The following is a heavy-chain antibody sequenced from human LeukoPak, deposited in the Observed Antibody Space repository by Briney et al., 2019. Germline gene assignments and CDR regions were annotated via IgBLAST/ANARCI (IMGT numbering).Heavy chain of an antibody. Sequence: SETLSLTCAGYGGSFSSYFWTWIRQTPGKGLEWIGEINHSGTTNYNPSLKSRVTMSVDTSKDQFSLKLMSVTAADTAVYYCAKSGGSGLIDYWGQGTLVTVSS. CDR1: GGSFSSYF. D-gene: IGHD1-26*01. CDR2: INHSGTT. J-gene: IGHJ4*02. CDR3: AKSGGSGLIDY. V-gene: IGHV4-34*01.